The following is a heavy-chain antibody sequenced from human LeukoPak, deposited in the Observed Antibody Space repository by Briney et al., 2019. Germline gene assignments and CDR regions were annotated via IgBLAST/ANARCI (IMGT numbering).Heavy chain of an antibody. CDR1: GFTFSSYW. D-gene: IGHD6-13*01. V-gene: IGHV3-74*01. CDR3: APTRGSSSWPFDY. CDR2: INSDGSST. J-gene: IGHJ4*02. Sequence: GGSLRLSCAASGFTFSSYWIHWVRQAPGKGLVWVSRINSDGSSTSYADSVKGRFTISRDNAKNTLYLQMNSLRAEDTAVYYCAPTRGSSSWPFDYWGQGTLVTVSS.